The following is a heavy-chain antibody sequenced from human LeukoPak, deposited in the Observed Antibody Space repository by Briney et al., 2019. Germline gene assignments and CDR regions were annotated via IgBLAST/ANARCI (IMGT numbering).Heavy chain of an antibody. CDR2: IYYSGST. J-gene: IGHJ4*02. V-gene: IGHV4-30-4*08. Sequence: PSETLSRTCTVSGGSISSGDYYWSWIRQPPGKGVEWIGYIYYSGSTYYNPSLKSRVTISVDTSKNQFSLKLSSVTAADTAVYYCARGEISGYSYYFDYWGQGTLVTVSS. CDR1: GGSISSGDYY. D-gene: IGHD6-25*01. CDR3: ARGEISGYSYYFDY.